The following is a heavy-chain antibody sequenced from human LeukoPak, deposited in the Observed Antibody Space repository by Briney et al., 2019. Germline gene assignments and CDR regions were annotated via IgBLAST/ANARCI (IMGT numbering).Heavy chain of an antibody. Sequence: ASVKVSCKASGYTFTGYYMHWVRQAPGQGLEWMGWINPNSGGTNYAQKFQGRVTMTRDTSISTAYMELSRLRSDDTAVYYCAREGEYYYDSSGRYPMDVWGKGTTVTISS. CDR2: INPNSGGT. D-gene: IGHD3-22*01. CDR1: GYTFTGYY. V-gene: IGHV1-2*02. CDR3: AREGEYYYDSSGRYPMDV. J-gene: IGHJ6*04.